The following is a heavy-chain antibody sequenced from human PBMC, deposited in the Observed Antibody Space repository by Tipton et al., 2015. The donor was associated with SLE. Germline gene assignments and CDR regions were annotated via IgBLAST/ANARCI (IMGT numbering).Heavy chain of an antibody. Sequence: GSLRLSCSASGFTLSAYNMNWVRQAPGKGLEWVSYISSSSTTIYYADSVMGRFTVSRDNAKNSLYLQMNNLGAEDTAVYYSSRAGAVRPPDYCGQCPLFTVS. D-gene: IGHD6-6*01. V-gene: IGHV3-48*01. CDR3: SRAGAVRPPDY. CDR2: ISSSSTTI. J-gene: IGHJ4*02. CDR1: GFTLSAYN.